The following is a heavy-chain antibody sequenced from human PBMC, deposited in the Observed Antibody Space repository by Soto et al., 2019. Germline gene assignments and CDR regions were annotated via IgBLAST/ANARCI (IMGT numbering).Heavy chain of an antibody. Sequence: PSETLSLTCAVYGGSFSSYYWSCIRKPPGKGLEWIGEINHSGSTNYNPSLKSRVTISVDTSKNQFSLKLSSVTAADTAVYYCARGHYDFWSGYYTPYYYYYYMDVWGKGTTVT. D-gene: IGHD3-3*01. CDR3: ARGHYDFWSGYYTPYYYYYYMDV. J-gene: IGHJ6*03. CDR2: INHSGST. CDR1: GGSFSSYY. V-gene: IGHV4-34*01.